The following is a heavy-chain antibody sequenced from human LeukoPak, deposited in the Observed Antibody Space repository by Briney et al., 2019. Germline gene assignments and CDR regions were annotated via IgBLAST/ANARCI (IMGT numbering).Heavy chain of an antibody. D-gene: IGHD3-22*01. V-gene: IGHV4-34*01. CDR1: GGSFSDYS. CDR2: INHSGST. Sequence: SETLSLTCAVYGGSFSDYSWSWIRQPPGKGLEWIGEINHSGSTNYNPSLKSRVTISVDTSKNQFSLKLSSVTAADTAVYYCARGNTRRNYYHSSGKFDYWGQGTLVTVSS. CDR3: ARGNTRRNYYHSSGKFDY. J-gene: IGHJ4*02.